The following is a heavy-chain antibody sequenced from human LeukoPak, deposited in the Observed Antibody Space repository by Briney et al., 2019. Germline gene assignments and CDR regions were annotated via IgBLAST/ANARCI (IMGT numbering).Heavy chain of an antibody. D-gene: IGHD3-22*01. CDR1: GFTFSSYA. CDR2: ISGSGGST. Sequence: PGGSLRLSCAASGFTFSSYAMSWVRQAPGKGLEWVSAISGSGGSTYYADSVKGRFTISRDNSKNTLYLQMNSLRAEDTAVYYCAKGQAPYYYDSSGYYCYFDYWGQGTLVTVSS. V-gene: IGHV3-23*01. J-gene: IGHJ4*02. CDR3: AKGQAPYYYDSSGYYCYFDY.